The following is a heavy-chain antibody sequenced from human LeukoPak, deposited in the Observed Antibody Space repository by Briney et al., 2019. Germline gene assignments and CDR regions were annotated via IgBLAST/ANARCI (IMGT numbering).Heavy chain of an antibody. V-gene: IGHV1-46*01. CDR2: IATSVDTT. CDR1: GYTFISYY. D-gene: IGHD2-8*02. CDR3: VREESGGYFDY. Sequence: GASVKVSCKASGYTFISYYMHWVRQAPGPGLERVGRIATSVDTTNYAQKFRGRVTITRDTSTGTVYMELSSLRSDDTAIYYCVREESGGYFDYWGQGTLVTVSS. J-gene: IGHJ4*02.